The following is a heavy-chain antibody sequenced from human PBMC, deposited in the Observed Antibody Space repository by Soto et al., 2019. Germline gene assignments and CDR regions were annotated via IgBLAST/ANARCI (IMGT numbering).Heavy chain of an antibody. CDR1: GFSFSTYA. D-gene: IGHD1-1*01. J-gene: IGHJ4*02. V-gene: IGHV3-23*01. Sequence: EEQLLESGGGLAQPGGSLRLSCAASGFSFSTYALHWVSQAPGKGLEWVSGITKNGGGTYYAEIVKGRFTISRDNSQTTLYLQMDSLRVDDTALYYCAKGSWKGDFWGQGTLVTVSS. CDR2: ITKNGGGT. CDR3: AKGSWKGDF.